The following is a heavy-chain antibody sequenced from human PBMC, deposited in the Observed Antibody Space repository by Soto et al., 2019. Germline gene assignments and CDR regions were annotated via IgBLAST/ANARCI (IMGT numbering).Heavy chain of an antibody. CDR3: ARWGGSTSSGYYMDH. J-gene: IGHJ4*02. D-gene: IGHD3-16*01. CDR1: GYVFNHYG. CDR2: TSYDGSNK. Sequence: QVQLVESGGGVVQPGRSLRLSCAASGYVFNHYGLHWVRQAPGKGLEWLTLTSYDGSNKQYADSVKGRFTISRDDSKDTVDLQMSRIGVDDTAVYYCARWGGSTSSGYYMDHWCQGNLVTVSS. V-gene: IGHV3-33*01.